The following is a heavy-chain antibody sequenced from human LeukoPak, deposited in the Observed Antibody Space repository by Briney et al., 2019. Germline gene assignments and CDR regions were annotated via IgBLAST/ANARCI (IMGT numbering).Heavy chain of an antibody. J-gene: IGHJ4*02. D-gene: IGHD2-21*01. CDR3: TRTNRDWVPSDY. CDR1: CGSISNANW. Sequence: PSETLSLTCAVCCGSISNANWWSWVRQTPGKGLEWIAEVAHHGKTNYNPSLESRVTVSLDKSKSQFSLNLTSVTAADTAVYFCTRTNRDWVPSDYWGQGTLVTVSS. V-gene: IGHV4-4*02. CDR2: VAHHGKT.